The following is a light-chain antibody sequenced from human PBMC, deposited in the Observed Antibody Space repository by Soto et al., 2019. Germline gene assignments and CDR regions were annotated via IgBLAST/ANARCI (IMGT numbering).Light chain of an antibody. V-gene: IGLV1-51*01. CDR2: DSD. J-gene: IGLJ2*01. CDR1: SANIGGNY. CDR3: GAWDGSLSVVL. Sequence: QSVLTQPPSVSAAPGQKVTLSCSGSSANIGGNYVSWYQHIPGTAPKLVIYDSDKRPSEIPDRFSGSKSGTSATLDITGLQPGDEADYYCGAWDGSLSVVLFGGGTKLTVL.